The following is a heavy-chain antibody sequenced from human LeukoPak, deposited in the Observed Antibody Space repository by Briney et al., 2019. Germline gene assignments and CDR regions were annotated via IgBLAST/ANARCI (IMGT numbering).Heavy chain of an antibody. V-gene: IGHV1-69*13. CDR3: ARDLKRGYSSGRYSWGTGSSNDY. CDR2: IIPIFGTA. Sequence: SVKVSCKASGYTFTGYYMHWVRQAPGQGLEWMGGIIPIFGTANYAQKFQGRVTITADESTSTAYMELRSLRSDDTAVYYCARDLKRGYSSGRYSWGTGSSNDYWGQGTLVTVSS. CDR1: GYTFTGYY. D-gene: IGHD6-19*01. J-gene: IGHJ4*02.